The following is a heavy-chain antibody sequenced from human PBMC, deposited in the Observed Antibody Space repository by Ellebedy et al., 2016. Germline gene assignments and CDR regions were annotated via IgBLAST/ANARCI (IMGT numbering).Heavy chain of an antibody. D-gene: IGHD6-19*01. CDR3: ARDPTSDPRIPVTDALDL. J-gene: IGHJ3*01. CDR1: GFSFSSSW. CDR2: IKQDGSER. Sequence: GESLKISXTASGFSFSSSWMTWVRQAPGKGLEWVAKIKQDGSERYHVGSVEGQFTISRDNAKNSLYLQMNSLRVEDTAIYYCARDPTSDPRIPVTDALDLWGRGTVVTVSS. V-gene: IGHV3-7*01.